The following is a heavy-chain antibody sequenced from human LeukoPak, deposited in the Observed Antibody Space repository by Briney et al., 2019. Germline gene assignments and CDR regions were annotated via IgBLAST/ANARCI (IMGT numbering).Heavy chain of an antibody. CDR3: ARHSWSGNNYFDP. V-gene: IGHV3-33*01. J-gene: IGHJ5*02. CDR2: IWYDGSNK. D-gene: IGHD3-3*02. Sequence: GRSLRLSCAASGFTFDSYGMHWVRQAPGKGLDWVAFIWYDGSNKYYSDSVKGRFTISRDNAKNTLYLQMNSLRAEDTAVYYCARHSWSGNNYFDPWGQGTLVTVSS. CDR1: GFTFDSYG.